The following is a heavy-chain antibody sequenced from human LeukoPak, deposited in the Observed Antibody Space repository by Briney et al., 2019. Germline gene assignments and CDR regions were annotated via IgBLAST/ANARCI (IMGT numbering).Heavy chain of an antibody. D-gene: IGHD3-10*01. CDR1: GFTFSYYA. V-gene: IGHV3-23*01. J-gene: IGHJ4*02. CDR3: AKEIYAYGSRGFNY. Sequence: PGGSLRLSCAASGFTFSYYAMTWVRQAPGKGLEWVSGVSSSGDYTYYANSVKGRFTISRDNSKNTLYLQLSSLRVEDTAVYYCAKEIYAYGSRGFNYWGQGTLVTVSS. CDR2: VSSSGDYT.